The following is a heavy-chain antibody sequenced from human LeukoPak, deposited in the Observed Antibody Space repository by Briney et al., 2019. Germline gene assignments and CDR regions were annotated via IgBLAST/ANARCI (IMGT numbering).Heavy chain of an antibody. V-gene: IGHV3-21*01. CDR3: ARYDFWSGYPYGMDV. Sequence: PGGSLRLSCAASGFTFSSYSMNWVRQAPGKGLEWVSSISSSSSYIYYADSVKGRFTISRDNAKNSLYLQMNSLRAEDTAVYYCARYDFWSGYPYGMDVWGQGTTVTVSS. CDR1: GFTFSSYS. D-gene: IGHD3-3*01. J-gene: IGHJ6*02. CDR2: ISSSSSYI.